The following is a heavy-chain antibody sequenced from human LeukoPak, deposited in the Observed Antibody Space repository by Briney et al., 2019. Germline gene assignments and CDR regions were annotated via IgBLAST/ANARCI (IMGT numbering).Heavy chain of an antibody. Sequence: PGGSARLSCAASGFTVSSNYMSCVRQAPGKGLEWVAHTNEGASDKYYVDSVKGRFTISRDNVKSSLYLQMNSLRAEDTALYYCAIWSANLNYWGQGTLVTVSS. CDR3: AIWSANLNY. CDR2: TNEGASDK. D-gene: IGHD3-16*01. J-gene: IGHJ4*02. V-gene: IGHV3-7*01. CDR1: GFTVSSNY.